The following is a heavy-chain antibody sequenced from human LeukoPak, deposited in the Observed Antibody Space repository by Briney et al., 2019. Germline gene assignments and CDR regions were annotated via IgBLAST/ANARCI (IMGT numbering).Heavy chain of an antibody. D-gene: IGHD1-7*01. CDR2: IYTSGST. J-gene: IGHJ4*02. Sequence: QVQLQESGPGLVKPSQTLSLTCTASRRSISSGSYYWSSTRQPAGTGLEWIGHIYTSGSTNYNPSLKSRVTISVDMSKNQFSLKLSSVTAADTAVYYCAREEDWNYDYWGQGTLVTVSS. V-gene: IGHV4-61*02. CDR1: RRSISSGSYY. CDR3: AREEDWNYDY.